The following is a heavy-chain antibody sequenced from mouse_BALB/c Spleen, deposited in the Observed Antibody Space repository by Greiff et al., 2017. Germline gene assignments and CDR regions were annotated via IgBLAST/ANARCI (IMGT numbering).Heavy chain of an antibody. V-gene: IGHV3-8*02. D-gene: IGHD2-4*01. CDR1: GDSITSGY. CDR3: AREGITTRAMDY. CDR2: ISYSGST. Sequence: EVKLMESGPSLVKPSQTLSLTCSVTGDSITSGYWNWIRKFPGNKLEYMGYISYSGSTYYNPSLKSRISITRDTSKNQYYLQLNSVTTEDTATYYCAREGITTRAMDYWGQGTSVTVSS. J-gene: IGHJ4*01.